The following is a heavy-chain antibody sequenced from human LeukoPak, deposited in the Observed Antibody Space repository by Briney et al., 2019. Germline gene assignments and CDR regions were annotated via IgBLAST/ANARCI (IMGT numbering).Heavy chain of an antibody. Sequence: ASVKVSCKASGYTFTSYVIHWVRQAPGQRLEWMGWINAGNGNTKYSQEFQDRVTITRDTSTSTAYMELSSLRSEDTAVYYCARAQQQLAYNWFDPWGQGTLVTVSS. CDR2: INAGNGNT. D-gene: IGHD6-13*01. CDR1: GYTFTSYV. V-gene: IGHV1-3*03. J-gene: IGHJ5*02. CDR3: ARAQQQLAYNWFDP.